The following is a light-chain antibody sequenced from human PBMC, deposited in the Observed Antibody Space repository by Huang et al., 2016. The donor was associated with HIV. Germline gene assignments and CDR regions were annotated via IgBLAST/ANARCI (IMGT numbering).Light chain of an antibody. CDR1: HGIRSD. Sequence: IQLTQSPSSLSASLGDRDTITCRTSHGIRSDIAWYQQKPGKAPKLLIYAASTLQIGVPSLFSGSGSGTEFTLTISSLQPEDFATYHCQQLNSYPPTFGQGTKVEIK. CDR3: QQLNSYPPT. V-gene: IGKV1-9*01. CDR2: AAS. J-gene: IGKJ1*01.